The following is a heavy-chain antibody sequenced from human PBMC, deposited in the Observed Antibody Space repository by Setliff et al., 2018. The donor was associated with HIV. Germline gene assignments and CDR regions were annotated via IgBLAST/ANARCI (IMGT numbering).Heavy chain of an antibody. D-gene: IGHD3-10*01. Sequence: ASVKVSCKASGYTFTTYSLHWVRQAPGQSLEWMGWINVGNGDTKYSQELQGRITITRDTSANTAYMELSSLRSDDTAIYFSARGALLAVFDFDHWGHGTLVTVSS. CDR3: ARGALLAVFDFDH. V-gene: IGHV1-3*01. CDR1: GYTFTTYS. J-gene: IGHJ4*01. CDR2: INVGNGDT.